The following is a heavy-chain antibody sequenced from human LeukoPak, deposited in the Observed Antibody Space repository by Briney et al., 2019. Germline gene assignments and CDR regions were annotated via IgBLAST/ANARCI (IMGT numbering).Heavy chain of an antibody. V-gene: IGHV4-34*01. CDR1: GGSFSGYY. CDR3: AREVYDSSGYEDY. J-gene: IGHJ4*02. CDR2: INHSGST. Sequence: SQTLSLTCAVYGGSFSGYYWSWIRQPPGKGLEWIGEINHSGSTNYNPSLKSRVTISVDTSKNQFSLKLSSVTAADTAVYYCAREVYDSSGYEDYWGQGTLVTVSS. D-gene: IGHD3-22*01.